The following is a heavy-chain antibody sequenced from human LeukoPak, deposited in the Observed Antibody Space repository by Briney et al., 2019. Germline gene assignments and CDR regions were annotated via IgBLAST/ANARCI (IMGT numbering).Heavy chain of an antibody. CDR3: AKGARSSWLLDY. J-gene: IGHJ4*02. Sequence: GGSLRLSCAASGFTFSSYAMSWVRQAPGKGLEWVSAISSSGGSTYYADSVKGRFTIPRDNSKNTLYLQMNSLRAEDTAVYYCAKGARSSWLLDYWGQGTLVTVSS. V-gene: IGHV3-23*01. CDR2: ISSSGGST. CDR1: GFTFSSYA. D-gene: IGHD6-13*01.